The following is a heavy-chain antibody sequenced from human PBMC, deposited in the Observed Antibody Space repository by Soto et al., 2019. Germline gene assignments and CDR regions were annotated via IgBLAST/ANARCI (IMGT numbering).Heavy chain of an antibody. CDR2: IYDIGST. Sequence: QVQLQESGPGLVKPSQTLSLTCTVSGGSISSGGYYWSWIRQHPGKGLEWIGYIYDIGSTYYNPSLKSRVTISVDTSKNQVSLKLSSVTAADTAVYYCARDRNGGYGGFDYWGQGTLVTVSS. J-gene: IGHJ4*02. CDR1: GGSISSGGYY. D-gene: IGHD5-12*01. V-gene: IGHV4-31*03. CDR3: ARDRNGGYGGFDY.